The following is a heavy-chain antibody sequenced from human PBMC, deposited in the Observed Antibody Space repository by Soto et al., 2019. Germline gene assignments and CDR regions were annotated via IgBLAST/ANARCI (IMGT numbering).Heavy chain of an antibody. CDR2: IYYSGST. Sequence: QVQLQESGPGLVKPSETLSLTCTVSGGSISSYYWSWIRQPPGKGLEWIGYIYYSGSTNYNPSLKSRVTISVDTSKNQFSLKLSSVTAADTAVYYCARGGDGYNYGSYGMDVWGQGTTVTVSS. J-gene: IGHJ6*02. D-gene: IGHD5-12*01. V-gene: IGHV4-59*01. CDR1: GGSISSYY. CDR3: ARGGDGYNYGSYGMDV.